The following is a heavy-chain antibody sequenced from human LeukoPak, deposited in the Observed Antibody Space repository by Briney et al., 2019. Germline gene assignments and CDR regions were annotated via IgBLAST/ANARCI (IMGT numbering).Heavy chain of an antibody. CDR2: INHSGST. D-gene: IGHD6-13*01. V-gene: IGHV4-34*01. CDR3: AGPPLIAAAGASYYYYGMDV. J-gene: IGHJ6*02. CDR1: GGSFSGCY. Sequence: PSETLSLTCAVYGGSFSGCYWSWIRQPPGKGLEWIGEINHSGSTNYNPSLKSRVTISVDTSKNQFSLKLSSVTAADTAVYYCAGPPLIAAAGASYYYYGMDVWGQGTTVTVSS.